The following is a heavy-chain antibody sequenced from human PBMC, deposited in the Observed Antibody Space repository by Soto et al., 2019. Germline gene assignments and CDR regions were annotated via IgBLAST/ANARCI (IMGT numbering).Heavy chain of an antibody. Sequence: QVQLVQSGAELKKPGASMKVSCKASGYTFTSFGITWVRQAPGQGLEWMGWINTYTQNTKYAHNFQGRVTMTPDTSATTSSMELRSLRSDDTAVYYCGRESSGSGWSFDFWGQGSLVTVSS. D-gene: IGHD6-19*01. J-gene: IGHJ4*02. V-gene: IGHV1-18*04. CDR1: GYTFTSFG. CDR2: INTYTQNT. CDR3: GRESSGSGWSFDF.